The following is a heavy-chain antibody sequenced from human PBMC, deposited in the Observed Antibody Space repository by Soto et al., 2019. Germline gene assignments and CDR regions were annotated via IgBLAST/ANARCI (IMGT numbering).Heavy chain of an antibody. CDR3: ARDRTDSSSWYVVDWFDP. CDR1: GGTFSSYA. Sequence: SVKVSCKASGGTFSSYAISWVRQAPGQGLEWMGGIIPIFGTANYAQKFQGRVTITADESTSTAYMELSSPRSEDTAVYYCARDRTDSSSWYVVDWFDPWGQGTLVTVSS. J-gene: IGHJ5*02. V-gene: IGHV1-69*13. CDR2: IIPIFGTA. D-gene: IGHD6-13*01.